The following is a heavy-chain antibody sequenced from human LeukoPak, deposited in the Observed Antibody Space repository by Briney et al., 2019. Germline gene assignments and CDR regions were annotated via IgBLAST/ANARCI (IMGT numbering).Heavy chain of an antibody. Sequence: PSETLSLTCAVYGVSFSGYYWNWIRQPPGKGLEWIGEINHSGSTNYNPSLKSRVTISVDTSKNQFSLELSSVTAADTAVYYCARHYGPWGQGTLVTVSS. V-gene: IGHV4-34*01. D-gene: IGHD3-16*01. J-gene: IGHJ5*02. CDR2: INHSGST. CDR1: GVSFSGYY. CDR3: ARHYGP.